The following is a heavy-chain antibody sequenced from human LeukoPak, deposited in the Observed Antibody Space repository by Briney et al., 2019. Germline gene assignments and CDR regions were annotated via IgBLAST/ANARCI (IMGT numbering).Heavy chain of an antibody. CDR2: ISSSSSYT. CDR1: GFTVSSNY. Sequence: PGGSLRLSCAASGFTVSSNYMSWVRQAPGKGLEWVSYISSSSSYTLYADSVKGRFTISRDNAKNSLFLQMDSLRPSDTAVYYCARVVSVASYYFDFWGQGTLVTVSS. D-gene: IGHD6-19*01. J-gene: IGHJ4*02. V-gene: IGHV3-11*06. CDR3: ARVVSVASYYFDF.